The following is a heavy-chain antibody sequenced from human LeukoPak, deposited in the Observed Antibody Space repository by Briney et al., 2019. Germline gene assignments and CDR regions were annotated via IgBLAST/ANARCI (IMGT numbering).Heavy chain of an antibody. V-gene: IGHV4-4*08. J-gene: IGHJ5*02. D-gene: IGHD6-19*01. CDR3: ARRTSWQWLVRLWFDP. CDR2: FYTSGST. Sequence: SETLSLTCTVSGGSISSYYWSWIRQPPGKGLEWIGRFYTSGSTNYNPSLKSRVTISVDTSKNQFSLKLNSVTAADTAVYYCARRTSWQWLVRLWFDPWGQGTLVTVSS. CDR1: GGSISSYY.